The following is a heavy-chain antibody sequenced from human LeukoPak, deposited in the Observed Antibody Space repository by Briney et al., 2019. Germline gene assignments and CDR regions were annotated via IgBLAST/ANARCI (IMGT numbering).Heavy chain of an antibody. CDR2: INNVGSST. CDR1: GFTFSTYW. Sequence: GGSLRLSCAASGFTFSTYWMHWVRQVPGKGLVWVSRINNVGSSTTYADSVKGQFTISRDNAKNTLYLQMNSLRVEDTAVYYCARGLYYGMDVWGQGTTVTVSS. V-gene: IGHV3-74*01. J-gene: IGHJ6*02. CDR3: ARGLYYGMDV.